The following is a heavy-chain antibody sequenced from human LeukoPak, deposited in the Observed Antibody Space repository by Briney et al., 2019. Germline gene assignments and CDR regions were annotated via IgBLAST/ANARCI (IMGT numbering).Heavy chain of an antibody. D-gene: IGHD6-13*01. V-gene: IGHV1-2*04. Sequence: VASVKVSCKASGYTFTGYYMHWVRQAPGQGLEWMGWINPNSGGTNYAQKFQGWVTMTRDTSISTAYMELSRLRSDDTAVYYCARGTFQAAGKPAYYFDYWGQGTLVTVSS. CDR2: INPNSGGT. CDR1: GYTFTGYY. J-gene: IGHJ4*02. CDR3: ARGTFQAAGKPAYYFDY.